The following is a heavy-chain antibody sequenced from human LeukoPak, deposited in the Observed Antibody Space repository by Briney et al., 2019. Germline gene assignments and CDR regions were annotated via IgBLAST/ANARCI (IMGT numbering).Heavy chain of an antibody. CDR1: GYTFTSYG. D-gene: IGHD3-16*02. CDR3: ARADTVRLGELSHFDY. V-gene: IGHV1-18*01. J-gene: IGHJ4*02. CDR2: ISAYNGNT. Sequence: ASVKVSCKASGYTFTSYGISWVRQAPGQGLEWMGWISAYNGNTNYAQKLQGRVTMTTDTSTSTAYMELRSLRSDDTAVYYCARADTVRLGELSHFDYWGQGTLVTVSS.